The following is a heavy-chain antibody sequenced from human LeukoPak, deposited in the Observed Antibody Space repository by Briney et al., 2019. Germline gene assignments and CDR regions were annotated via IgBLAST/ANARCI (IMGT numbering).Heavy chain of an antibody. J-gene: IGHJ5*02. V-gene: IGHV3-30-3*01. Sequence: GGSLRLSCAASGFTFSSYAMHWVRQAPGKGLEWVAVISYDGSNKYYADSVKGRFTISRDNSKNTLYLQMNSLRAEDTAVYYCARDHSMNYGNWFDPWAREPWSPSPQ. D-gene: IGHD2/OR15-2a*01. CDR1: GFTFSSYA. CDR2: ISYDGSNK. CDR3: ARDHSMNYGNWFDP.